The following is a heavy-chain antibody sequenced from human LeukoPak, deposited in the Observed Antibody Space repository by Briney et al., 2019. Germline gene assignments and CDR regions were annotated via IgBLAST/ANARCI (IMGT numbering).Heavy chain of an antibody. Sequence: PSETLSLTCTVSGGSISSYYWSWIRQPPGKGLEWIGYIYYSGSTNYNPSLKSRVTISVDTSKNQFSLKLSSVTAADTAVYYCARFSVAATGXFDYXXQGTLVTVSS. CDR3: ARFSVAATGXFDY. V-gene: IGHV4-59*01. D-gene: IGHD6-19*01. CDR2: IYYSGST. J-gene: IGHJ4*02. CDR1: GGSISSYY.